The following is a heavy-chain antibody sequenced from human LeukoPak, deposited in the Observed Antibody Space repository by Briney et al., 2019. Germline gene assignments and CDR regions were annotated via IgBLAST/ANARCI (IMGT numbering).Heavy chain of an antibody. CDR1: GGSISSYY. Sequence: SETLSLTCTVSGGSISSYYWSWIRQPPGKGLEWIGYIYYSGSTNYNPSLKSRVTISVDTSKNQFSLKLSSVTAADTAVYYCARVYCPNGVCYNSRGWFDPWGQGTLVTVSS. CDR3: ARVYCPNGVCYNSRGWFDP. V-gene: IGHV4-59*01. CDR2: IYYSGST. J-gene: IGHJ5*02. D-gene: IGHD2-8*01.